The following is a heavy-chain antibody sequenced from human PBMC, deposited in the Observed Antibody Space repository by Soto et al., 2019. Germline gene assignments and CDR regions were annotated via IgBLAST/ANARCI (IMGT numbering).Heavy chain of an antibody. CDR2: IYWNDDK. V-gene: IGHV2-5*01. CDR3: AHKAFREEGVDY. CDR1: GFSLSTSGVG. Sequence: GSGPTLVNPTQTLTLTCTFSGFSLSTSGVGVGWIRQPPGKALEWLALIYWNDDKRYSPSLKSRLTITKDTSKNQVVLTMTNMDHVDTATYYCAHKAFREEGVDYWGQGTLVTVSS. D-gene: IGHD3-10*01. J-gene: IGHJ4*01.